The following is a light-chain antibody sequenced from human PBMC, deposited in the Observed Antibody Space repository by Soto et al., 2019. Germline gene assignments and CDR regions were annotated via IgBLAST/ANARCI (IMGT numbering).Light chain of an antibody. J-gene: IGKJ1*01. CDR1: QSISSW. CDR3: QQYENYWT. Sequence: DIQTTQSPSTLSATAGDRVTITFRASQSISSWLAWYQHKPGKAPKLLIYDASNLDSGVPSRFSGSGSGTEFSLTISNLQPDDCATYYCQQYENYWTFGQGTKVDIK. CDR2: DAS. V-gene: IGKV1-5*01.